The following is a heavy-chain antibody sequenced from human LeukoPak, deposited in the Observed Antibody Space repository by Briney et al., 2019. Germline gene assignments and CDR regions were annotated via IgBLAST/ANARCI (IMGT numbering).Heavy chain of an antibody. CDR2: ISYDGSNK. V-gene: IGHV3-30-3*02. CDR3: AKIRGGSYYYGSGSYFDY. CDR1: GFAFSSYA. J-gene: IGHJ4*02. Sequence: GGSLRLSCAASGFAFSSYAMHWVRQAPGKGLEWVAVISYDGSNKYYADSVKGRFTISRDNSKNTLYLQMNSLRAEDTAVYYCAKIRGGSYYYGSGSYFDYWGQGTLVTVSS. D-gene: IGHD3-10*01.